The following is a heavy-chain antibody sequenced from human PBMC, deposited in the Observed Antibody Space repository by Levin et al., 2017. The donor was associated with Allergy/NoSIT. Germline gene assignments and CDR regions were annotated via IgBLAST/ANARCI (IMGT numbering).Heavy chain of an antibody. V-gene: IGHV1-2*02. CDR1: GYTFTGYY. CDR2: INPNSGGT. J-gene: IGHJ4*02. CDR3: ARDTYYYDSSGFLDY. Sequence: GGSLRLSCKASGYTFTGYYMHWVRQAPGQGLEWMGWINPNSGGTNYAQKFQGRVTMTRDTSISTAYMELSRLRSDDTAVYYCARDTYYYDSSGFLDYWGQGTLVTVSS. D-gene: IGHD3-22*01.